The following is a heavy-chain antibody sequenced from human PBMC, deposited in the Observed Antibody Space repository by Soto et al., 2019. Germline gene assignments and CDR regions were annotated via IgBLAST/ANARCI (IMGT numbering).Heavy chain of an antibody. CDR3: AGQHGDDYPWFEP. D-gene: IGHD4-17*01. Sequence: QVQVVQSGAEVTKPGASVKVSCKASGLTFTAYHMHWVRQAPGQGLEWMGWIDLHNGDTHYVQRFQGWVTITRDTAISTPYIELGNLKSADTAVYYFAGQHGDDYPWFEPWGKGTLGIVSS. J-gene: IGHJ5*02. CDR1: GLTFTAYH. V-gene: IGHV1-2*04. CDR2: IDLHNGDT.